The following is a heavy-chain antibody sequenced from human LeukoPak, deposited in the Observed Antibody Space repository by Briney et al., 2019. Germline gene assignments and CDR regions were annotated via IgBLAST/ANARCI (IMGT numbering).Heavy chain of an antibody. D-gene: IGHD2-15*01. CDR1: GFTVSSNY. CDR2: IYSGGNT. J-gene: IGHJ4*02. CDR3: AKDFPGGGSSAY. Sequence: PGGSLRLSCAASGFTVSSNYMAWVRQTPGMGLEWVSVIYSGGNTYYADSVKGRFTVSRDNSKNTLFLQMNSLRAEDTAAYYCAKDFPGGGSSAYWGQGTLVTVSS. V-gene: IGHV3-66*01.